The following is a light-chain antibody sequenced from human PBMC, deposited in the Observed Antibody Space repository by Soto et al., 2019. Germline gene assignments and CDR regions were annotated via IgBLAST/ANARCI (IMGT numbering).Light chain of an antibody. CDR2: GAS. J-gene: IGKJ1*01. CDR3: QQYGGSTRT. V-gene: IGKV3-20*01. Sequence: VLTHSPGTLSLSPGERATPHCRASQSVSTQLAWYQQKPGQAPRLIIHGASSRATGVPDRITGSGSGTDFTLSISRLEPEDFAVYYCQQYGGSTRTFGQGTKVDIK. CDR1: QSVSTQ.